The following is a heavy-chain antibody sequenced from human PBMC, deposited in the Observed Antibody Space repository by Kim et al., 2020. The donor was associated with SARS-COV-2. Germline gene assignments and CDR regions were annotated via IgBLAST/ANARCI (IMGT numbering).Heavy chain of an antibody. J-gene: IGHJ6*03. CDR3: ARDLHDFWRDYYYYMDV. V-gene: IGHV4-34*01. D-gene: IGHD3-3*01. Sequence: LKSRVTISVDTSKNQFSLKLSSVTAADTAVYYCARDLHDFWRDYYYYMDVWGKGTTVTVSS.